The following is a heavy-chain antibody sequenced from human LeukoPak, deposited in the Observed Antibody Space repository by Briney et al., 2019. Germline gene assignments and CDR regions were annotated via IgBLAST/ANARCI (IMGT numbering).Heavy chain of an antibody. D-gene: IGHD3-3*01. J-gene: IGHJ4*02. CDR2: IGTSSTTI. CDR1: GFTFSSYT. Sequence: GGSLRLSCAASGFTFSSYTMNWVRQPPGKGLEWVSNIGTSSTTIYYADSVKGRFTISRDNAKNTLYLQMNSLRAEDTAVYYCARARSGDFWSGSSYYFDYWGQGTLVTVSS. CDR3: ARARSGDFWSGSSYYFDY. V-gene: IGHV3-48*01.